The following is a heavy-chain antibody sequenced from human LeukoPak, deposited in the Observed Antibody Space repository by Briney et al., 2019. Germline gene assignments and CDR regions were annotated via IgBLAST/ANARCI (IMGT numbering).Heavy chain of an antibody. CDR1: GFTFCSYS. CDR2: ISSSSSTI. D-gene: IGHD3-10*01. CDR3: ARDLYYYGSGLPEAFDI. J-gene: IGHJ3*02. V-gene: IGHV3-48*01. Sequence: RGSLRLSCAASGFTFCSYSMNWVRDAPGKRLGWGSYISSSSSTIYYADSVKGRFTISRDNAKNSLYLQMNSLRAEDTAVYYCARDLYYYGSGLPEAFDIWGQGTMVTVSS.